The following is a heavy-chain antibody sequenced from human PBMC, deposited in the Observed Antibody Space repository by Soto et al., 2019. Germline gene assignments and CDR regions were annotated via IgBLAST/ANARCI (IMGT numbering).Heavy chain of an antibody. CDR1: GGSISSSSYY. J-gene: IGHJ3*02. D-gene: IGHD3-10*01. CDR2: IYYSGST. V-gene: IGHV4-39*01. Sequence: QLQLQESGPGLVKPSETLSLTCTISGGSISSSSYYWGWIRQPPGKGLEWNGSIYYSGSTYYNPSLKSRVTISVDTSKNQFSLKLSSVTAADTAVYYCARHGSRPDYYGSGSYYKNAFDIWGQGTMVPVSS. CDR3: ARHGSRPDYYGSGSYYKNAFDI.